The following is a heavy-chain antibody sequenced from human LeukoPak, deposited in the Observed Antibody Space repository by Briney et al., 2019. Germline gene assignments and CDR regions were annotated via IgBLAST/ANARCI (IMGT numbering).Heavy chain of an antibody. CDR3: AKDLHGSGINWFDP. CDR2: IAGSGGRT. Sequence: PGGSLRLSCAASGFTLSTYAMSWVRQAPGKGLEWVSAIAGSGGRTFYANSVKGRFTISRDNSKNTLYLQMNSLRAEDTAVYYCAKDLHGSGINWFDPWGQGALVTVSS. D-gene: IGHD3-10*01. V-gene: IGHV3-23*01. CDR1: GFTLSTYA. J-gene: IGHJ5*02.